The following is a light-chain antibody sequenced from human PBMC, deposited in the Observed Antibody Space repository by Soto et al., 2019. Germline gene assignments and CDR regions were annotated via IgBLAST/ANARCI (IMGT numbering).Light chain of an antibody. V-gene: IGLV1-44*01. CDR2: IND. CDR3: AAWDDSLNAP. CDR1: SSNIGDNP. J-gene: IGLJ1*01. Sequence: QSVLTQPPSASGTPGQRITISCSGSSSNIGDNPVNWYQQLPGAAPKLLIYINDQRPSGVPDRFSGPKSGTSASLAISGLQPEDEADYYCAAWDDSLNAPFGTGTKVTVL.